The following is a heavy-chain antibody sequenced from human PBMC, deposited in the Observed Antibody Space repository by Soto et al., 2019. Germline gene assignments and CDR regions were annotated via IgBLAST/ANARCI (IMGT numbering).Heavy chain of an antibody. J-gene: IGHJ4*02. CDR1: GYTFTSYA. Sequence: QVQLVQSGAEVKKPGASVKVSCKASGYTFTSYAMHWVRQAPGQRLEWMGWINAVNGNTKYSQKFQGRVTITRDTSASTAYMELSSLRSEDTAVYYCARTVVPAYFDYWGQGTLVTVSS. D-gene: IGHD2-2*01. CDR2: INAVNGNT. V-gene: IGHV1-3*01. CDR3: ARTVVPAYFDY.